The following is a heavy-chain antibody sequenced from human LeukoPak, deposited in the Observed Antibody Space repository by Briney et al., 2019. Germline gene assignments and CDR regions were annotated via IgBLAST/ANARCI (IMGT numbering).Heavy chain of an antibody. CDR2: TNSDVSST. J-gene: IGHJ4*02. D-gene: IGHD3-3*01. CDR1: GFTFSSYW. CDR3: ARGNYDFWSGPQDY. Sequence: GGSLRLSCAASGFTFSSYWMHWVRQAPGKGLVWVSRTNSDVSSTSYADSVKGRLTISRDDAKNTLYLQMTSLRSEHTAVYYRARGNYDFWSGPQDYWGQGTLVTVSS. V-gene: IGHV3-74*01.